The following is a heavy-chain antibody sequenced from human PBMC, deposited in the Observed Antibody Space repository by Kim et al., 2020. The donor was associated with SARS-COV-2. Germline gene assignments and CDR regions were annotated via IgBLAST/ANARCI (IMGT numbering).Heavy chain of an antibody. Sequence: GGSLRLSCAASDFTFSTHWMTWVRQAPGKGLEWVASIKQDAYETYYVDSVKGRFTISRDNDKNFLYLQMNTLRVEDTALYYCARGVAVAPHYYYHYGMDVWGQGTTVTVSS. V-gene: IGHV3-7*03. CDR1: DFTFSTHW. D-gene: IGHD6-19*01. CDR3: ARGVAVAPHYYYHYGMDV. CDR2: IKQDAYET. J-gene: IGHJ6*02.